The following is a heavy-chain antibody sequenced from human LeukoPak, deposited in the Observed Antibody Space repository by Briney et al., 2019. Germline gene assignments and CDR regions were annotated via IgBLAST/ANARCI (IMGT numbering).Heavy chain of an antibody. D-gene: IGHD5-18*01. CDR3: ARDLFTAMGDVSYYYYGMDV. J-gene: IGHJ6*02. V-gene: IGHV1-46*01. CDR2: INPSGGST. CDR1: GYTFTSYY. Sequence: GASVKVSCKASGYTFTSYYMHWVQQAPGQGLEWMGIINPSGGSTSYAQKFQGRVTMTRDTSTSTVYMELSSLRSEDTAVYYGARDLFTAMGDVSYYYYGMDVWGQGTTVTVSS.